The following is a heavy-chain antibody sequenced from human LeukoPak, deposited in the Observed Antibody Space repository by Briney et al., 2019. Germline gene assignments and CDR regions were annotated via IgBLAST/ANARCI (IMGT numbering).Heavy chain of an antibody. CDR3: ARVGQLWLPAYDY. D-gene: IGHD5-18*01. CDR2: IYYSGST. V-gene: IGHV4-59*01. CDR1: GGSFSGYY. Sequence: SETLSLTCGVYGGSFSGYYWSWIRQPPGKGLEWIGYIYYSGSTNYNPSLKSRVTISVDTSKNQFSLKLSSVTAADTAVYYCARVGQLWLPAYDYWGQGTLVTVSS. J-gene: IGHJ4*02.